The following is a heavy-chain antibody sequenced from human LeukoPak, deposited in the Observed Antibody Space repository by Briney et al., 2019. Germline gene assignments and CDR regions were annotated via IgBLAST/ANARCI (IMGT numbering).Heavy chain of an antibody. CDR1: GGSFSDYD. V-gene: IGHV4-34*01. J-gene: IGHJ5*02. CDR3: ASPTDGIAAAGS. CDR2: INQSGDT. D-gene: IGHD6-13*01. Sequence: TPSETLSLTCAVYGGSFSDYDWSWIRQPPGKGLEWIGEINQSGDTNCDPSLKSRVTMSIDTSKSQFSLNLRSVTAADTAVYYCASPTDGIAAAGSWGQGTLVTVSS.